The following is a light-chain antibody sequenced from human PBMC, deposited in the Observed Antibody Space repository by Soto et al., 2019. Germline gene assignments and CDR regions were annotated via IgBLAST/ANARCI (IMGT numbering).Light chain of an antibody. CDR2: DAS. J-gene: IGKJ5*01. Sequence: EILLTQSPGTLSLSPGEKATLSCRVNQSLRRSHLAWYRQKPGQAPRLLIYDASNRATGIPDRVSGSGSGTDFTLTISGLEPEDFAVYYFQHYGGSPPITFGQGTRLEIK. V-gene: IGKV3-20*01. CDR1: QSLRRSH. CDR3: QHYGGSPPIT.